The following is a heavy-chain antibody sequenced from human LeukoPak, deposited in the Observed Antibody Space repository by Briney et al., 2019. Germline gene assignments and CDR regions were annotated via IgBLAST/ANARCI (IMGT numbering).Heavy chain of an antibody. CDR3: ARAGNTLGYCSGGSCYGDY. CDR1: GYTFTSYG. D-gene: IGHD2-15*01. Sequence: ASVKVSCKASGYTFTSYGISWVRQAPGQGLEWMGWISAYNGNTNYAQKPQGRVTMTTDTSTSTAYMELRSLRSDDTAVYYCARAGNTLGYCSGGSCYGDYWGQGTLVTVSS. CDR2: ISAYNGNT. J-gene: IGHJ4*02. V-gene: IGHV1-18*01.